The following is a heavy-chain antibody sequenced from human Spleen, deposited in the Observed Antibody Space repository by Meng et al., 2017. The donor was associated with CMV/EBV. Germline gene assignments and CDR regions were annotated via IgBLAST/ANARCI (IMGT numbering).Heavy chain of an antibody. CDR2: IFYTGGT. CDR3: ARELGGGLTARRVIDF. J-gene: IGHJ6*02. D-gene: IGHD6-6*01. V-gene: IGHV4-61*08. CDR1: GDSMTSGDY. Sequence: SETLSLTCTVSGDSMTSGDYWSWIRLSPGKGLEWIGYIFYTGGTNYNPSLKNRVTISIDTSKSQFSLKLTSVTAADTAVYYCARELGGGLTARRVIDFWGQGTTVTVSS.